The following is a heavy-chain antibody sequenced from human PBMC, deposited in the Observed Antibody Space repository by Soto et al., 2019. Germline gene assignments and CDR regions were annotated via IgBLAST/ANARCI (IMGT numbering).Heavy chain of an antibody. J-gene: IGHJ5*02. V-gene: IGHV1-69*13. CDR3: ARLGEGCSSTSCYERVHWFDP. Sequence: GASVKVSCKASGGTFSSYAISWVRQAPGQGLEWMGGIIPTFGTANYAQKFQGRVTITADESTSTAYMELSSLRSEDTAVYYCARLGEGCSSTSCYERVHWFDPWGQGTLVTVSS. D-gene: IGHD2-2*01. CDR2: IIPTFGTA. CDR1: GGTFSSYA.